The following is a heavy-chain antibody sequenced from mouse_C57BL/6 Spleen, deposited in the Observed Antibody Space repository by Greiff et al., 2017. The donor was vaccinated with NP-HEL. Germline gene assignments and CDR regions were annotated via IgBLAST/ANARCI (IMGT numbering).Heavy chain of an antibody. V-gene: IGHV5-16*01. J-gene: IGHJ1*03. CDR3: ARYPWYFDV. CDR1: GFTFSDYY. Sequence: EVMLVESEGGLVQPGSSMKLSCTASGFTFSDYYMAWVRQVPEKGLEWVANINYDGSSTYYLDSLKSRFIISRDNAKNILYLQMSSLKSEDTATYYCARYPWYFDVWGTGTTVTVSS. CDR2: INYDGSST.